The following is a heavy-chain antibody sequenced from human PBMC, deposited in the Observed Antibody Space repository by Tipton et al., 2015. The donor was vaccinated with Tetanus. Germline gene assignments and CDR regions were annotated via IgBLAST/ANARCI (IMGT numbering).Heavy chain of an antibody. J-gene: IGHJ4*02. V-gene: IGHV4-39*01. CDR3: ARHQGGYFTPFDY. Sequence: TLSLTCTVSGGSIRGGTFYWGWIRQPPGKGLEWIGSIYESGDTYYIPSLKSRVTIPVDTSKNQFSLNLNSMAAADTGVYYCARHQGGYFTPFDYWGQGNLVTVSS. D-gene: IGHD3-3*01. CDR2: IYESGDT. CDR1: GGSIRGGTFY.